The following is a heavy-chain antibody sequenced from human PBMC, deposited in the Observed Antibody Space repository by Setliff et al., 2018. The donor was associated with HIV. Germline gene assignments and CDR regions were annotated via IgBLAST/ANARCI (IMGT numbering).Heavy chain of an antibody. Sequence: SVKVSCKASGGTFSSYAISWVRQAPGQGLEWMGRIIPIFGIANYAQKFQGSVTITADESTSTAYMELSSLRSEDTAVYYCARGRGTVGYCSTTSCSDLDYWGQGTLVTVSS. CDR3: ARGRGTVGYCSTTSCSDLDY. D-gene: IGHD2-2*01. CDR1: GGTFSSYA. J-gene: IGHJ4*02. CDR2: IIPIFGIA. V-gene: IGHV1-69*13.